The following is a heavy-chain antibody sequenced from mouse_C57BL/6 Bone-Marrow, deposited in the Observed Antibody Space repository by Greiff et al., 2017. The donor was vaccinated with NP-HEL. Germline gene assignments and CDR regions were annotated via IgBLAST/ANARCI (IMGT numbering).Heavy chain of an antibody. Sequence: VQLQQSGAELVKPGASVKMSCKASGYTFTSYWITWVKQRPGQGLEWIGDIYPGSGSTNYNEKFKSKATLTVDTSSSTAYMQLSSLTSEDSAVYDCASAAQATFYYAMDYWGQGTSVTVSS. CDR2: IYPGSGST. CDR1: GYTFTSYW. V-gene: IGHV1-55*01. D-gene: IGHD3-2*02. J-gene: IGHJ4*01. CDR3: ASAAQATFYYAMDY.